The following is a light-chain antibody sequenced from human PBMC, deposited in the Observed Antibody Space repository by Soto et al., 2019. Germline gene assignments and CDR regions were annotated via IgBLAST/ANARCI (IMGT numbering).Light chain of an antibody. J-gene: IGKJ1*01. Sequence: DIQMTQSPSTLSASVGDRFTITFRASQSISSWLAWYQQKPGKAPKLLIYKASSLESGVPSRFSGSGPGTEFTLTISSLQPDDFATYYCQQYNSYSTFGQGTKVDIK. CDR2: KAS. CDR3: QQYNSYST. CDR1: QSISSW. V-gene: IGKV1-5*03.